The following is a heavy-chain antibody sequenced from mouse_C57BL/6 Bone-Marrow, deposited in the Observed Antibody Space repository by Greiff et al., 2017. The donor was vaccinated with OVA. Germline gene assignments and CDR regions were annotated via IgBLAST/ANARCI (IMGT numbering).Heavy chain of an antibody. V-gene: IGHV6-3*01. CDR2: IRLKSDNYAT. CDR3: TVRWVMDY. D-gene: IGHD2-3*01. Sequence: EVKVEESGGGLVQPGGSMKLSCVASGFTFSNYWMNWVRQSPEKGLEWVAQIRLKSDNYATHYAECVKEKFTISREDYKNSSYLQMNNLRAEDTGIYYCTVRWVMDYWGQGTSVTVSS. J-gene: IGHJ4*01. CDR1: GFTFSNYW.